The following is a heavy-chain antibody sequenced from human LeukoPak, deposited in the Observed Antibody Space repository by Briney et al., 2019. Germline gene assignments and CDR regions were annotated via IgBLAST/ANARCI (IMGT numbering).Heavy chain of an antibody. J-gene: IGHJ4*02. Sequence: GGSLRLSCAASGFTFSDHFMDWVRQAPGKGLEWVGRIRNKAKSYTTEYAASVKGRFTISRDDSRNSLYLQMNSLKTEDTAMYYCARVLLGSCYFDYWGQGTLVTVSS. CDR2: IRNKAKSYTT. CDR3: ARVLLGSCYFDY. D-gene: IGHD2-15*01. CDR1: GFTFSDHF. V-gene: IGHV3-72*01.